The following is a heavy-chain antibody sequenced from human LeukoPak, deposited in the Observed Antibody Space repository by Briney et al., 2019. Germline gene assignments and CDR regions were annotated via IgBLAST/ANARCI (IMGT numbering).Heavy chain of an antibody. V-gene: IGHV4-39*02. Sequence: SSETLSLTCTVSGGSISSSSYCWGWIRQPPGKGLEWIASIFNSGSTYYNPSLQSRFTISVDTSKNNFSLILSSLTAAATAFYRFARLAPHGDSNIRGFDFWCRGTLVTVSS. J-gene: IGHJ4*02. CDR3: ARLAPHGDSNIRGFDF. CDR1: GGSISSSSYC. D-gene: IGHD4-11*01. CDR2: IFNSGST.